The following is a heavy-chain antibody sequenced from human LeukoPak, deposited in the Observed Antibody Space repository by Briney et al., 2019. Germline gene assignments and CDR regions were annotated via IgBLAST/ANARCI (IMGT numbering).Heavy chain of an antibody. D-gene: IGHD3-3*01. CDR1: GFTFGDYA. CDR2: IRSKAYGGTT. Sequence: GRSLRLSCTASGFTFGDYAMSWVRQAPGKGLEWVGFIRSKAYGGTTEYAASVKGRFTISRDDYKSIAYLQMNSLKTEDTAVYYCTRGDLYYDFWSGYYRPYYFDYWGQGTLVTVSS. V-gene: IGHV3-49*04. J-gene: IGHJ4*02. CDR3: TRGDLYYDFWSGYYRPYYFDY.